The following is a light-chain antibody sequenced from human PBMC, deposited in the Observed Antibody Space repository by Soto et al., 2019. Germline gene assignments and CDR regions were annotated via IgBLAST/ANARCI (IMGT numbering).Light chain of an antibody. CDR1: SSDVGGYNY. J-gene: IGLJ1*01. CDR3: SSYTSNSTYV. Sequence: QSVLTQPASVSRSPGQSITISCTGTSSDVGGYNYVSWYQQHPGKAPKLMIYEVSSRPSGVSYRFSASKSGNTASLTISGLQAEDEADYYCSSYTSNSTYVFGTGTKLTVL. CDR2: EVS. V-gene: IGLV2-14*01.